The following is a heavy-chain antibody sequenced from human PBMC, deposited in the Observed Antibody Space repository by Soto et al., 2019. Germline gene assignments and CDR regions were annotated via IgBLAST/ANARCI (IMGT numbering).Heavy chain of an antibody. Sequence: QVQLQQWGAGLLKPSETLSLTCAVYGGSFSGYYWSWIRQPPGKGLEWIGEINHSGSTNYNPSLKSRVTISEDPSKNQFSLKLSSVTAADTAVYYCARSDGEGYYFDYWGQGTLVTVSS. CDR3: ARSDGEGYYFDY. CDR2: INHSGST. V-gene: IGHV4-34*01. CDR1: GGSFSGYY. D-gene: IGHD3-10*01. J-gene: IGHJ4*02.